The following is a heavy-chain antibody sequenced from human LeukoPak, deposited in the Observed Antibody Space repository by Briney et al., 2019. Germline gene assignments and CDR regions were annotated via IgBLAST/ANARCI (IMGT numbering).Heavy chain of an antibody. CDR1: GLTFSYYA. CDR2: ISSNGGST. Sequence: PGGSLRLSCSASGLTFSYYAMHWVRQAAGKGLEFVSGISSNGGSTYYADSLKGRFTVSRDNSNNTLYLQMSSLRAEDTAIYYCAKGPTYDSLPYYFDYWGQGTLVTVSS. V-gene: IGHV3-64D*09. D-gene: IGHD3-22*01. J-gene: IGHJ4*02. CDR3: AKGPTYDSLPYYFDY.